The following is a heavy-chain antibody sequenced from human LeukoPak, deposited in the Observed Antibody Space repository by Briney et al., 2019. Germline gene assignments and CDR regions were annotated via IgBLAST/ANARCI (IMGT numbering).Heavy chain of an antibody. Sequence: PGGSLRLSCAASGFTFSSYEMNWVRQAPGKGLEWVSYISSSGSTIYYADSVKGRFTISRDNAKNSLYLQMNSLRAEDTAVYYCARDEAAAGPRPFDYRGQGTLVTVSS. V-gene: IGHV3-48*03. J-gene: IGHJ4*02. CDR1: GFTFSSYE. D-gene: IGHD6-13*01. CDR2: ISSSGSTI. CDR3: ARDEAAAGPRPFDY.